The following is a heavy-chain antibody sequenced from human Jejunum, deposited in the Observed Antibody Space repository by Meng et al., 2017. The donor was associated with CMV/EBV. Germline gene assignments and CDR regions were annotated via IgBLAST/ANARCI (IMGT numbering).Heavy chain of an antibody. CDR2: ININTGNP. Sequence: QGQLVHSGSELKKPGDSVKVSCQAAGYTFTSSSMNWVRHAPGQGLEWMGWININTGNPTYAQGFTGRFVFSLDTSVSTAYLQIDSLKADDTAVYYCARGNGWRFDYWGQGTLVTVSS. CDR1: GYTFTSSS. V-gene: IGHV7-4-1*01. J-gene: IGHJ4*02. D-gene: IGHD6-19*01. CDR3: ARGNGWRFDY.